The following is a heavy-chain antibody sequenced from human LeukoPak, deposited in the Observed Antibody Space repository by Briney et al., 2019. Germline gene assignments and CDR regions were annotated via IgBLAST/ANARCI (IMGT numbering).Heavy chain of an antibody. CDR1: GGSISSYY. Sequence: SETLSLTCTVSGGSISSYYWSWIRQPPGKGLEWIGYIYYSGSTNYSPSLKSRVTISVDTSKNQFSLKLSSVTAADTAVYYCARSLYGLPNFDYWGQGTLVTASS. V-gene: IGHV4-59*01. CDR3: ARSLYGLPNFDY. CDR2: IYYSGST. J-gene: IGHJ4*02. D-gene: IGHD3/OR15-3a*01.